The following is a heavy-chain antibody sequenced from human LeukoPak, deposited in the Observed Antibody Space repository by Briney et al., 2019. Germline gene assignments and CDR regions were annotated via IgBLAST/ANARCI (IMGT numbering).Heavy chain of an antibody. Sequence: GGSLRLSCVGSGFSFSSAWMNWVRQAPGKGLEWVASINHNGNVNYYVDSVKGRFTISRDNAKNSLYLQMSNLRAEDTAVYFCARGGGLDVWGQGATVTVSS. CDR3: ARGGGLDV. CDR2: INHNGNVN. D-gene: IGHD3-16*01. V-gene: IGHV3-7*03. J-gene: IGHJ6*02. CDR1: GFSFSSAW.